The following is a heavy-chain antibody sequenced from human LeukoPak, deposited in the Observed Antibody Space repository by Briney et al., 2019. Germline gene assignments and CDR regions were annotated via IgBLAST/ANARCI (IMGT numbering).Heavy chain of an antibody. CDR2: ISTSGNSI. J-gene: IGHJ6*03. CDR3: ARCPYSSNYYYYYMDV. Sequence: GGSLRLSCAASGFTFSSYEMNWVRQAPGKGLEWVSYISTSGNSIYYADSVKGRFTISRDNVKNSLSLQMNSLRAEDTAVYYCARCPYSSNYYYYYMDVWGKGTTVTVSS. D-gene: IGHD6-13*01. CDR1: GFTFSSYE. V-gene: IGHV3-48*03.